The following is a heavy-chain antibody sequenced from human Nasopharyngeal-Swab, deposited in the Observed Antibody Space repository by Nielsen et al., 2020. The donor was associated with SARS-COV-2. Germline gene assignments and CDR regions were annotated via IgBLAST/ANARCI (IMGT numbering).Heavy chain of an antibody. D-gene: IGHD2-2*01. Sequence: SETLSLTCAVYGGSFSGYYWSWIRQPPGKGLEWIGEINHSGSTNYNPSLKSRVTISVDTSKNQFSLKLSSVTAADTAVYYCARQLDCSSTGCPAGEFDYWGQGTLVTVSS. CDR3: ARQLDCSSTGCPAGEFDY. CDR1: GGSFSGYY. CDR2: INHSGST. V-gene: IGHV4-34*01. J-gene: IGHJ4*02.